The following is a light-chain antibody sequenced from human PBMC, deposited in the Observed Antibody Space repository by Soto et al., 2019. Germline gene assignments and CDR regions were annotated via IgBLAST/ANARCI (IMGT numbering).Light chain of an antibody. V-gene: IGLV1-44*01. CDR2: TNN. Sequence: QSVLTQPPSTSGTPGQRVTIACSGSSSNIGSNTVHWYQQIPGTAPKLLIYTNNQRSSGFSDRFSGSKSDTSASLVISGLQSEDEADYYCATWDNGLTGVVFGGGTQLTVL. CDR3: ATWDNGLTGVV. CDR1: SSNIGSNT. J-gene: IGLJ2*01.